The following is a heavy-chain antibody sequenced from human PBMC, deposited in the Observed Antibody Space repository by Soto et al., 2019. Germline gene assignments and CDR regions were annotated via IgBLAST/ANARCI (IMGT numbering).Heavy chain of an antibody. Sequence: GGSLRLSCAASGFTFSSHWMSWFRQAPGKGLEWLASIKQDGSEKHYVDSVKGRFTISRDNAKNSLYLQMNSLRVEDTAVYYCARVYYDYIWGSYPLVYWGQGTLVTVSS. CDR1: GFTFSSHW. J-gene: IGHJ4*02. V-gene: IGHV3-7*01. CDR3: ARVYYDYIWGSYPLVY. D-gene: IGHD3-16*02. CDR2: IKQDGSEK.